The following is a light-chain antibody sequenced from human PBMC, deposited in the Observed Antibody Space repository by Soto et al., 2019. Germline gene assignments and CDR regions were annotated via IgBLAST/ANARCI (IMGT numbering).Light chain of an antibody. CDR1: SSDVGRYNY. V-gene: IGLV2-14*01. CDR3: SSYTSSGTWV. CDR2: EVI. Sequence: QSALTQPASVSGSPGQSITIYCTGTSSDVGRYNYVYWYQQHPGKAPRLMIYEVINRPSGISNRFSGSKSGNTASLTISGLQTEDEADYYCSSYTSSGTWVFGGGTKLTVL. J-gene: IGLJ3*02.